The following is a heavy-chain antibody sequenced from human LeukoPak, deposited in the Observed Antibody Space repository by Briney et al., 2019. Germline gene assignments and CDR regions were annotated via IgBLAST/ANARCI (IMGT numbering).Heavy chain of an antibody. D-gene: IGHD4-17*01. V-gene: IGHV3-23*01. CDR1: GFTFNSYA. CDR3: ARHPPRGDGGLPFDY. Sequence: PGGSLRLSCAASGFTFNSYAMTWVRQAPGKGLEWLSIISGSGGSTYYVDSVKGRFTISRDNSKNTLYLQMNSLRAEDTAVYYCARHPPRGDGGLPFDYWGQGTLVTVSS. J-gene: IGHJ4*02. CDR2: ISGSGGST.